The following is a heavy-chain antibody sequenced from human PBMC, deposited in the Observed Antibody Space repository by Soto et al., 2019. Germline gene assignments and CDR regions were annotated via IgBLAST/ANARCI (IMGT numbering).Heavy chain of an antibody. J-gene: IGHJ6*02. D-gene: IGHD3-10*01. V-gene: IGHV4-39*01. Sequence: TLSLTCTVSGGSIGGSNYFWGWIRQSPGTGLEWLGTIYSSGTTYYSPSLKSRITMSLDTSKNQFSLNLGSVTAADTAVYYCTRRRFGVRGVTNMDVSGPVTTVTVSS. CDR1: GGSIGGSNYF. CDR2: IYSSGTT. CDR3: TRRRFGVRGVTNMDV.